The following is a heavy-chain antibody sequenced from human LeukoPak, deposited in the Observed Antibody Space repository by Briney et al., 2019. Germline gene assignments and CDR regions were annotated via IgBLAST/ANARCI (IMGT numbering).Heavy chain of an antibody. CDR2: INHSGST. Sequence: SETLSLTCGVSGGSISSGGFSWSWIRQPPGKGLEWIGEINHSGSTNYNPSLKSRVTISVDTSKNQFSLKLSSVTAADTAVYYCARKKGVVPAAKGNWFDPWGQGTLVTVSS. V-gene: IGHV4-34*01. D-gene: IGHD2-2*01. CDR1: GGSISSGGFS. CDR3: ARKKGVVPAAKGNWFDP. J-gene: IGHJ5*02.